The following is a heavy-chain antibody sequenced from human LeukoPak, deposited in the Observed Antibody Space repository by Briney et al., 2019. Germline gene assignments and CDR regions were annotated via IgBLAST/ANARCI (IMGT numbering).Heavy chain of an antibody. D-gene: IGHD2-2*01. Sequence: SETLSLTCTVSGGSLSSYYWSWIRQPPGKGLEWIGYIYYSGSTNYNPSLKSRVTISVDTSKNQFSLKLSSVTAADTAVYYCARRHVVVVPAATTRNYYYYYYMDVWGKGTTVTVSS. CDR3: ARRHVVVVPAATTRNYYYYYYMDV. V-gene: IGHV4-59*01. CDR2: IYYSGST. CDR1: GGSLSSYY. J-gene: IGHJ6*03.